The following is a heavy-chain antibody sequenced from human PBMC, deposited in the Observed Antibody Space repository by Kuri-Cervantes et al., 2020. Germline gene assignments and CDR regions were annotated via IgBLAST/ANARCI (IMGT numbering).Heavy chain of an antibody. D-gene: IGHD2-2*01. CDR3: ITGDIVVVPAAVLNYYFDY. Sequence: GESLKISCAASGFTFSSYSMNWVRQAPGKGLEWVSYISSSGSTIYYADSVKGRFTISRDNAKNSLYLQMNSLRAEDTAVYYCITGDIVVVPAAVLNYYFDYWGQGTLVTVSS. CDR1: GFTFSSYS. V-gene: IGHV3-48*04. J-gene: IGHJ4*02. CDR2: ISSSGSTI.